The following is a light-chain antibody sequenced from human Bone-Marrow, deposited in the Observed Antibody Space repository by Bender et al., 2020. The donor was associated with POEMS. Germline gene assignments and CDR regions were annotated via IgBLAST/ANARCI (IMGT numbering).Light chain of an antibody. CDR3: CSYAGSSTWV. CDR2: EVT. V-gene: IGLV2-23*02. Sequence: QSALTQPASISGSPGQAITISCTGTSRDVGSSNLVSWYQQYPGRAPKLIIFEVTQRPSGVSDRFSGSKSGNTASLTISGLQPEDGADYHCCSYAGSSTWVFGGGTKLTVL. J-gene: IGLJ3*02. CDR1: SRDVGSSNL.